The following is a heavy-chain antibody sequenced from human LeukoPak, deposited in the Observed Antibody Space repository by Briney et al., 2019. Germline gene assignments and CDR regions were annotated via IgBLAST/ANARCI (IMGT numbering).Heavy chain of an antibody. V-gene: IGHV4-4*09. CDR2: IYINGDT. J-gene: IGHJ5*02. D-gene: IGHD3-3*01. CDR1: GDSISSFY. CDR3: AKTARIFAS. Sequence: SETLSLTCTVSGDSISSFYWSWIRQAPGKGLECIGFIYINGDTSYNPSLKGRATLSLDTSKNQFSLRLTSVTAADTAVYYCAKTARIFASWGPGTLVTVSS.